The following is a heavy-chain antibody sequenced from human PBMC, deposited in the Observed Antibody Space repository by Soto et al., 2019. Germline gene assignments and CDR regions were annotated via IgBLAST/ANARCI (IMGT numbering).Heavy chain of an antibody. CDR2: IRYDGRNK. Sequence: QVQLVESGGGVVQPGRSLRLSCAASGFTFSSYGMHWVRQAPGNGLEWVAVIRYDGRNKYYADSVKGRFTISRDNSKNTLYLQMNSLSAEDTAVYYCARHLWVATITPFDSWRQGTLVAVSS. CDR1: GFTFSSYG. D-gene: IGHD5-12*01. CDR3: ARHLWVATITPFDS. V-gene: IGHV3-33*01. J-gene: IGHJ4*02.